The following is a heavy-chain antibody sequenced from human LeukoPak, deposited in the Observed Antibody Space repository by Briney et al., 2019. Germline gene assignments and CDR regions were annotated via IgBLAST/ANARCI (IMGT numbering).Heavy chain of an antibody. Sequence: GGSLRLSCAASGFTFSSYSMNWVRQAPGKGLEWVSSISSSSSYIYYADSVKGRFTISRDNAKNSLYLQMNSLRAEDTAVYYCARGYILTGYCDYWGQGTLVTVSS. CDR3: ARGYILTGYCDY. J-gene: IGHJ4*02. D-gene: IGHD3-9*01. CDR2: ISSSSSYI. V-gene: IGHV3-21*01. CDR1: GFTFSSYS.